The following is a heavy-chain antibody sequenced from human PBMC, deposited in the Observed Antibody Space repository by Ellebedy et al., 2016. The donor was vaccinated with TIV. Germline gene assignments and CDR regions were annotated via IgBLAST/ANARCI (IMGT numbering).Heavy chain of an antibody. CDR1: GFTFSDFY. Sequence: GESLKISCAASGFTFSDFYMNWIRQAPGKGLEWVSYISSDGGTVNYADSVKGRFTISRDNAKNSLYLQMSSLRAEDTAVYYCARDPRWLQFLDDYWGQGTLVTVSS. CDR3: ARDPRWLQFLDDY. J-gene: IGHJ4*02. D-gene: IGHD5-24*01. V-gene: IGHV3-11*01. CDR2: ISSDGGTV.